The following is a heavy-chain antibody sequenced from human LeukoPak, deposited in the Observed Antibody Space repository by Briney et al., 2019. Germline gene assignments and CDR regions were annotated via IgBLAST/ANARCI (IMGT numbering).Heavy chain of an antibody. V-gene: IGHV3-23*01. J-gene: IGHJ4*02. CDR2: ISGSGGST. CDR1: GFTFSSYA. Sequence: GGSLRLSCAASGFTFSSYALSWVRQAPGKGLEWVSAISGSGGSTYYADSVKGRFTISRDNSKNTLYLQMNSLKTEDTAVYYCTSPGYSGYDYGHWDFDYWGQGTLVTVSS. CDR3: TSPGYSGYDYGHWDFDY. D-gene: IGHD5-12*01.